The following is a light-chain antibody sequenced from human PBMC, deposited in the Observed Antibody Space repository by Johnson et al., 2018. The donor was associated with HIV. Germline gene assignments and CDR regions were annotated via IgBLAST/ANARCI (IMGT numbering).Light chain of an antibody. CDR2: EDS. CDR1: AFPKNY. J-gene: IGLJ1*01. V-gene: IGLV3-10*01. Sequence: VLTQPPSVSVSPGQRARITCSGDAFPKNYAYWYQQRSVLAPVLVLYEDSKRPPGLPERFSASSSGTMATLHTSTATVEDGAEYYCYSTDSSGSDVCGTSTKVSVL. CDR3: YSTDSSGSDV.